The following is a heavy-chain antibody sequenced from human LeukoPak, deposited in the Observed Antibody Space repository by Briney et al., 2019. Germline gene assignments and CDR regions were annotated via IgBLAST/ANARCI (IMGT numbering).Heavy chain of an antibody. CDR3: ARYGYYDSSGTLDY. V-gene: IGHV4-34*01. CDR2: INHSGST. CDR1: GGSFSGYY. Sequence: SETLSLTCAVYGGSFSGYYWSWIRQPPGKGLEWIGEINHSGSTNCNPSLKSRVTISVDTSKNQFSLKLTSVTAADTAVYYCARYGYYDSSGTLDYWGQGTLVTVSS. J-gene: IGHJ4*02. D-gene: IGHD3-22*01.